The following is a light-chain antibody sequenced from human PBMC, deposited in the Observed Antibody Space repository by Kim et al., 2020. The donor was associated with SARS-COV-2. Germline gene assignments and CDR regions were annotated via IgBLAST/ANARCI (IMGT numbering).Light chain of an antibody. Sequence: SASVGDRVTITCRASQSISSYLNWYQQKPGKAPKHLIYAASSLQSGVPSRFGGSGSGTDFTLTISSLQPEDFATYYCQQSYSTPQTFGQGTKLEI. V-gene: IGKV1-39*01. CDR1: QSISSY. CDR3: QQSYSTPQT. J-gene: IGKJ2*01. CDR2: AAS.